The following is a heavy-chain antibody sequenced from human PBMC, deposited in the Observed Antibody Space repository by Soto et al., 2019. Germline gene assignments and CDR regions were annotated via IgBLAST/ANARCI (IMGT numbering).Heavy chain of an antibody. CDR1: GFTFSSYA. Sequence: QVQLVESGGGVVQPGRSLRLSCAASGFTFSSYAMHWVRQAPGKGLEWVAVISYDGSNKYYADSVKGRFTISRDNSKNTLYLQMNSLRAEDTAVYYWARDGRVGMTTVTKGFDYWGQGTLVTVSS. V-gene: IGHV3-30-3*01. D-gene: IGHD4-17*01. J-gene: IGHJ4*02. CDR3: ARDGRVGMTTVTKGFDY. CDR2: ISYDGSNK.